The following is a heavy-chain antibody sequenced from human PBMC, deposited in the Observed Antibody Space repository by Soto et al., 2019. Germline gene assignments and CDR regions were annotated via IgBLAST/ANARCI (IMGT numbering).Heavy chain of an antibody. CDR3: AREGETSKNWFDP. Sequence: SETLSLTCTVSGGSISSGDYYWSWIRQPPGKGLEWIGYIYYSGSTYYNPSPKSRVTISVDTSKNQFSLKLSSVTAADTAVYYCAREGETSKNWFDPWGQGTLVNVSS. CDR2: IYYSGST. J-gene: IGHJ5*02. V-gene: IGHV4-30-4*01. CDR1: GGSISSGDYY.